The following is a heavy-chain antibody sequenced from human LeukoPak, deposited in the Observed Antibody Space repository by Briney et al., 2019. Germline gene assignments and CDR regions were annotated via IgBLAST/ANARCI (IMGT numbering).Heavy chain of an antibody. Sequence: GESLEISSTGSGYSFTSYWIGWVRPMPGKGLEWMGIIYPGDSDTRYSPSFQGQVTISADKSISTAYLQWSSLKASDTAMYYCARLALGGDTAMAERYFDLWGRGTLVTVSS. CDR3: ARLALGGDTAMAERYFDL. J-gene: IGHJ2*01. V-gene: IGHV5-51*01. CDR1: GYSFTSYW. CDR2: IYPGDSDT. D-gene: IGHD5-18*01.